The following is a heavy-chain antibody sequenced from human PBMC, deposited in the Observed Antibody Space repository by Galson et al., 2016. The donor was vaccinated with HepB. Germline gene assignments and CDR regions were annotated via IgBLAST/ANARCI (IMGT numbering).Heavy chain of an antibody. CDR3: ARDEDYGDYRIDY. CDR2: ISYDGNKK. V-gene: IGHV3-30*04. D-gene: IGHD4-17*01. CDR1: GFTFRNFA. J-gene: IGHJ4*02. Sequence: SLRLSCAASGFTFRNFAMHWVRQAPGKGLEWLTVISYDGNKKYYADSVGGRFTLSRDDSKNTLYLQMSGLRAEDTALYYCARDEDYGDYRIDYWGQGTLVTVSS.